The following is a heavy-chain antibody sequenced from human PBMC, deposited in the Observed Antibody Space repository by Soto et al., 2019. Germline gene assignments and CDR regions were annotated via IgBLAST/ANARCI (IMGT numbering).Heavy chain of an antibody. J-gene: IGHJ4*02. D-gene: IGHD3-22*01. Sequence: SETLSLTCTVSGGSISSGDYYWSWIRQPPGKGLEWIGYIYYSGSTYYNPSLKSRVTISVDTSKNQFSLKLSSVTAADTAVYYCARIGSSGYSFDYWGQGTLVTVSS. CDR3: ARIGSSGYSFDY. V-gene: IGHV4-30-4*01. CDR1: GGSISSGDYY. CDR2: IYYSGST.